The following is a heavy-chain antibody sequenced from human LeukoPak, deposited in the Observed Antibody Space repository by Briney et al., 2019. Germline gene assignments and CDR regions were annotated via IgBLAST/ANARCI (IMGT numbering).Heavy chain of an antibody. Sequence: SCKASGYTFSSYGMSWVRQAPGKGLEWVSSIDSSGGYMFYADSVKGRFIISRDNAKDSLYLQMNSLRVEDTAVYYCLRGDRRDYWGQGTLVTVSS. CDR3: LRGDRRDY. CDR1: GYTFSSYG. V-gene: IGHV3-21*06. J-gene: IGHJ4*02. CDR2: IDSSGGYM.